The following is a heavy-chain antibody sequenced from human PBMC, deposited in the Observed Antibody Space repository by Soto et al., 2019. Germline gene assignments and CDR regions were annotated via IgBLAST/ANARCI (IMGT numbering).Heavy chain of an antibody. CDR2: IIPTLGIA. J-gene: IGHJ4*02. V-gene: IGHV1-69*02. CDR1: GGTSGSIT. Sequence: QVQLVQSGAEVKKPGSSVKVSGKASGGTSGSITISWVRQAPGKGLEWMGRIIPTLGIANYAQKFQGRVTITADKSTSTAYMELSSLRSEDTAVYYCAMEYCSSTSCYRDYWGQGTLVTVSS. CDR3: AMEYCSSTSCYRDY. D-gene: IGHD2-2*02.